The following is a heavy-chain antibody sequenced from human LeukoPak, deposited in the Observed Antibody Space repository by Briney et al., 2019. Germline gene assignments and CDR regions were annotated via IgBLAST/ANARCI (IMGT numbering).Heavy chain of an antibody. CDR3: ARGYYYDSSGYLDN. D-gene: IGHD3-22*01. Sequence: ASVKVSCKASGYTFTNYYMHWVRQAPGQGLEWMGAINPSGGSTSYAQNFRGRVTMTRDTSTSTAHMELSSLRSDDTAVYYCARGYYYDSSGYLDNWGQGTLVTVSS. V-gene: IGHV1-46*01. CDR1: GYTFTNYY. CDR2: INPSGGST. J-gene: IGHJ4*02.